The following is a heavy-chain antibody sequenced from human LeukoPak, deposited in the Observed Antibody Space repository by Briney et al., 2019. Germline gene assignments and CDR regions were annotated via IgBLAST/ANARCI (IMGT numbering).Heavy chain of an antibody. V-gene: IGHV1-24*01. CDR1: GYTLTELS. CDR3: ARDYIEKVGSSSWYGDNWFDP. D-gene: IGHD6-13*01. CDR2: FDPEDGET. J-gene: IGHJ5*02. Sequence: ASVKVSCKVSGYTLTELSMHWVRQAPGKGLEWMGGFDPEDGETIYAQKFQGRVTMTEDTSTDTAYMELSSLRSEDTAVYYCARDYIEKVGSSSWYGDNWFDPWGQGTLVTVSS.